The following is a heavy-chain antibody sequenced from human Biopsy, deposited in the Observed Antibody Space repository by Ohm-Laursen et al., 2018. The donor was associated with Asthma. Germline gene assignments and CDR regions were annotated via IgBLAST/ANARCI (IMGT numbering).Heavy chain of an antibody. CDR1: GDSLGSFINYA. J-gene: IGHJ1*01. CDR2: LIPVLGTA. D-gene: IGHD2-21*01. Sequence: SVKVSCKASGDSLGSFINYAISWVRQAPRQGLEWMGGLIPVLGTADYAPMFEGRVTITADESTSTAYMELSSLRSEDTAVYYCARGGGAHFQHWGQGTLVTVSS. CDR3: ARGGGAHFQH. V-gene: IGHV1-69*13.